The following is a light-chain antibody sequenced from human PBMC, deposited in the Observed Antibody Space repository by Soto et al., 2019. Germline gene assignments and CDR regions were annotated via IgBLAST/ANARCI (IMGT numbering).Light chain of an antibody. CDR1: QSISSSY. CDR3: QEYGISPRT. CDR2: GES. J-gene: IGKJ1*01. V-gene: IGKV3-20*01. Sequence: EVLLGQCPGSLSLCTGQRASPSWRASQSISSSYLVRYQQKPGQDNRLIIYGESTRATGIQDRFSGSVSGTDFTLTISRLESEELAVYDCQEYGISPRTVGQVTKVDIK.